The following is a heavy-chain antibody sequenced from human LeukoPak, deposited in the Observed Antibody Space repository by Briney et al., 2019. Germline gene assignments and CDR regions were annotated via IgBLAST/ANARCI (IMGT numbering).Heavy chain of an antibody. CDR2: IRYDGSNK. CDR1: GFTFSSYG. CDR3: AKALIVVVPARSGIDY. V-gene: IGHV3-30*02. J-gene: IGHJ4*02. Sequence: GGSLRLSCAASGFTFSSYGMHWVRQAPGKGLEWVAFIRYDGSNKYYADSVKGRFTISRDNSKNTLYLQMNSLRAEDTAVYYCAKALIVVVPARSGIDYWGQGTLVTVSS. D-gene: IGHD2-2*01.